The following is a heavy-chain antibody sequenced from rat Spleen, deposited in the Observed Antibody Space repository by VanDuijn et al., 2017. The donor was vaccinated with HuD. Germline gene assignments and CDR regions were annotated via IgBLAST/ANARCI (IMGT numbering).Heavy chain of an antibody. J-gene: IGHJ1*01. D-gene: IGHD2-2*01. CDR1: GFTFSDYG. Sequence: EVLLMESGGGLVQPGRSLKLSCAASGFTFSDYGMAWVRQAPTKGLEWVATISYGDSSGHSATYYRDSVKGRFTISRDNAKSTLYLQMDSLRSEDTATYYCARAGYLRDWYFDFWGPGTMVTVSS. CDR2: ISYGDSSGHSAT. CDR3: ARAGYLRDWYFDF. V-gene: IGHV5-29*01.